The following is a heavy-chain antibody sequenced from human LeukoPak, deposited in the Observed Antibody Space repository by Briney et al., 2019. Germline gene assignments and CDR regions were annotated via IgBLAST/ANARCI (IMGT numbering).Heavy chain of an antibody. CDR2: IYSGGST. V-gene: IGHV3-66*01. J-gene: IGHJ6*03. Sequence: PGGSLRLSCAASGFTVSSNYMSWVRQAPGKGLEWVSVIYSGGSTYYADSVKGRFTISRDNSKNTLYLQMGSLRAEDMAVYYCARSGYQLLSYYYYYMDVWGKGTTVTVSS. D-gene: IGHD2-2*01. CDR3: ARSGYQLLSYYYYYMDV. CDR1: GFTVSSNY.